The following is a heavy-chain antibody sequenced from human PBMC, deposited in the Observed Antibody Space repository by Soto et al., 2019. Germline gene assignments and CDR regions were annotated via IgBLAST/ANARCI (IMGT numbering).Heavy chain of an antibody. Sequence: GESLRLSCAASGFTFSIYWMSWVRQAPGKGLEWVANIKQDGSEKYYVDSVKGRFTISRDNAKNSLYLQMNSLRAEDTAVYYCLGDMWGMDVWGQGTTVTVSS. CDR2: IKQDGSEK. CDR1: GFTFSIYW. CDR3: LGDMWGMDV. J-gene: IGHJ6*02. V-gene: IGHV3-7*04. D-gene: IGHD2-21*01.